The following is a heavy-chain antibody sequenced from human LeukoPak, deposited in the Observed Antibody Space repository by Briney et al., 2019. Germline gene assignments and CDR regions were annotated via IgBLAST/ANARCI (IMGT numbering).Heavy chain of an antibody. Sequence: PGGSLRLSCTASGFTFGDYAMSWVRQAPGKGLEWVGFIRSKAYGGTTEYAASVKGRFTISRDDSKSIAYLQMNSLKTEDTAVYYCTRVSWAAAGNWFDPWGQGTLVTVSS. CDR2: IRSKAYGGTT. V-gene: IGHV3-49*04. J-gene: IGHJ5*02. CDR3: TRVSWAAAGNWFDP. CDR1: GFTFGDYA. D-gene: IGHD6-13*01.